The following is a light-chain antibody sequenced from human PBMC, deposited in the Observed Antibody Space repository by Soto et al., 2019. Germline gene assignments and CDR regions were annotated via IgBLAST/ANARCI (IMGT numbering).Light chain of an antibody. CDR3: QQRSNWPPWT. CDR2: DAS. J-gene: IGKJ1*01. Sequence: EIVLTQSPATLSLSPGERATLSCRASQSVSSYLAWYQQKPGQAPRLLIYDASNRATGIPARFSGSGSGTDFTLTISSLEPEAFAVYYGQQRSNWPPWTFGQGTKVEIK. CDR1: QSVSSY. V-gene: IGKV3-11*01.